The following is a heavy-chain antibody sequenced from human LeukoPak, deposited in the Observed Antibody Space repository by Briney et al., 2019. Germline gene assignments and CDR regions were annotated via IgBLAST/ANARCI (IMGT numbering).Heavy chain of an antibody. V-gene: IGHV3-30*18. Sequence: PGGSLRLSCAASGFTFSSYGMHWVRQAPGKGLEWVAVISYDGSNKYYADSVKGRFTISRDSSKNTLYLQMNSLRAEETAVYYCAKSDYGYYYYGMDVRGQGTTVTVSS. CDR1: GFTFSSYG. CDR2: ISYDGSNK. D-gene: IGHD4-17*01. J-gene: IGHJ6*02. CDR3: AKSDYGYYYYGMDV.